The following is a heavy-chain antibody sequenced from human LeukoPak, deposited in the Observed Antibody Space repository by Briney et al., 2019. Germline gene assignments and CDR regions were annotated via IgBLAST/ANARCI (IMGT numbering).Heavy chain of an antibody. CDR3: ARDVLGGDYVIYYGMDV. CDR2: ISSSSSYI. J-gene: IGHJ6*02. Sequence: PGGSLRLSCAASGFTFSSYSMDWVRRAPGKGLEWVSSISSSSSYIYYADSVKGRFTISRDNAKNSLYLQMNSLRAEDTAVYYCARDVLGGDYVIYYGMDVWGQGTTVTVSS. D-gene: IGHD4-17*01. V-gene: IGHV3-21*01. CDR1: GFTFSSYS.